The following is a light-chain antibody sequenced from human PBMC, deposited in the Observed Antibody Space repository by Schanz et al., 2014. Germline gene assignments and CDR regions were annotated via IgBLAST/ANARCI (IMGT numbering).Light chain of an antibody. V-gene: IGLV2-23*01. J-gene: IGLJ3*02. CDR3: CSYAGSSTWV. Sequence: QSVLTQPASVSASPGQSITISCTGTATDIGGTYLVSWYQQNPGEAPKLLILGDNHRPSGVSNRFSGSKSGNTASLTISGLQAEDEADYYCCSYAGSSTWVFGGGTKLTVL. CDR1: ATDIGGTYL. CDR2: GDN.